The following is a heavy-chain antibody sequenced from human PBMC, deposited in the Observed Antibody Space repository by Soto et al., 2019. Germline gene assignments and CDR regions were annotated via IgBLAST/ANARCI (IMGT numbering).Heavy chain of an antibody. J-gene: IGHJ4*02. CDR2: ISSSSSYI. D-gene: IGHD3-10*01. CDR3: ARANLLSAGSGSFYDY. CDR1: GFTFSSYS. Sequence: GGSLRLSCAASGFTFSSYSMNWVRQAPGKGLEWVSSISSSSSYIYYADSVKGRFTISRDNAKNSLYLQMNSLRAEDTAVYYCARANLLSAGSGSFYDYWGQGTLVTVSS. V-gene: IGHV3-21*01.